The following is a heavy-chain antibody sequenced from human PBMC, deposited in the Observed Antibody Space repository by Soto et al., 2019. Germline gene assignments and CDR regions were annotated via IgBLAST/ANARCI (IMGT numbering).Heavy chain of an antibody. CDR1: GGTFSSYA. J-gene: IGHJ3*02. CDR3: ARDQEYSGSYLDAFDI. Sequence: VASVKVSCKASGGTFSSYAISWVRQAPGQGLEWMGGIIPIFGTANYAQKFQGRVTITADESTSTAYMELSSLRSEDTAVYYCARDQEYSGSYLDAFDIWGQGTMVTVSS. D-gene: IGHD1-26*01. V-gene: IGHV1-69*13. CDR2: IIPIFGTA.